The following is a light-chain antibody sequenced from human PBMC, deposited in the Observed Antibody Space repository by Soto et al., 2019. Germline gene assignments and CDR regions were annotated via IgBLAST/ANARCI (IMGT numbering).Light chain of an antibody. Sequence: SLSPGERATLSCRASQSIRSNYLAWYQQKPGQAPRFLIYGAFSRATGIPDRFSGSGSGTDFTLTISRLEPEDFAVYYCQQRSNWPPITFGPGTKVDIK. V-gene: IGKV3D-20*02. CDR1: QSIRSNY. CDR3: QQRSNWPPIT. CDR2: GAF. J-gene: IGKJ3*01.